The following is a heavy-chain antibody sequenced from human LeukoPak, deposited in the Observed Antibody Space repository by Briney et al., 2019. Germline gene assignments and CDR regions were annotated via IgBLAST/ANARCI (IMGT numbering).Heavy chain of an antibody. CDR1: GGSISSSSYY. CDR3: ARLQYLGRYFDC. J-gene: IGHJ4*02. V-gene: IGHV4-39*01. Sequence: KSSETLSLTCTVSGGSISSSSYYWGWIRQPPGKGLEWIGSIYYSGSTYYNPSLKSRVTISVDTSKNQFSLKLSSVTAADTAVYYCARLQYLGRYFDCWGQGTLVTVSS. D-gene: IGHD4-11*01. CDR2: IYYSGST.